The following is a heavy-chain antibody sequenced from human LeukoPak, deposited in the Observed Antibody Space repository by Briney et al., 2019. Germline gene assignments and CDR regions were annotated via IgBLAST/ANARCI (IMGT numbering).Heavy chain of an antibody. V-gene: IGHV1-18*01. CDR2: ISAHNGDT. Sequence: ASVKVSCKASGYTFPSYGISWVRRAPGQGLEWMGWISAHNGDTKYAQKLQGRVTMTTDMSTSTAYMDLRRLRSDDTAVYYCARGTKRGGYCSGGRCYSWFDFWGQGTLVTVSS. CDR3: ARGTKRGGYCSGGRCYSWFDF. CDR1: GYTFPSYG. D-gene: IGHD2-15*01. J-gene: IGHJ4*02.